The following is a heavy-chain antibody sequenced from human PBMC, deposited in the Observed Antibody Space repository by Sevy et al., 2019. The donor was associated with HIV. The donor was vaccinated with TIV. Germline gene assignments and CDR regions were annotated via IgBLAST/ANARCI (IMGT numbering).Heavy chain of an antibody. D-gene: IGHD5-12*01. V-gene: IGHV7-4-1*02. CDR3: AKGRPGSGYAGAAAGD. Sequence: ASVKASCKASGYRFTSYAMNWVRQAPGQGLEWMGWINANTGKPTYAQGFTGRFVFSLDTSVNTAYLQISSLKAEDTAVYYCAKGRPGSGYAGAAAGDWGQGTRVTVSS. J-gene: IGHJ4*02. CDR2: INANTGKP. CDR1: GYRFTSYA.